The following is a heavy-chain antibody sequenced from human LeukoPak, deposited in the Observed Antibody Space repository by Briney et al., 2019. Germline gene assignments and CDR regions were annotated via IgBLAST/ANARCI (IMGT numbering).Heavy chain of an antibody. V-gene: IGHV4-34*01. CDR1: GGSFSGYY. CDR2: INHSGST. Sequence: PSETLSLTCAVYGGSFSGYYWSWIRQPPGKGLEWIGEINHSGSTNYNPSLKSRVTISVDTSKNQFSLELSSVTAADTAVYYCARGYCSSTSCYRSKGFDYWGQGTLVTVSS. D-gene: IGHD2-2*01. J-gene: IGHJ4*02. CDR3: ARGYCSSTSCYRSKGFDY.